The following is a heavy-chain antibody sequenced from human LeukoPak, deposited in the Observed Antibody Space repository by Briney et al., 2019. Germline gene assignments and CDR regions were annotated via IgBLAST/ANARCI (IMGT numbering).Heavy chain of an antibody. D-gene: IGHD3-22*01. J-gene: IGHJ5*02. CDR1: GGSISSGDYY. V-gene: IGHV4-30-4*08. Sequence: PSETLSLTCTVSGGSISSGDYYWSWIRQPPGKGLEWIGYIYYSGSTYYNPSLKSRVTISVDTSKNQFSLKLSSVTAADTAVYYCARVYSSGVGDWFDPWGQGTLVTVSS. CDR2: IYYSGST. CDR3: ARVYSSGVGDWFDP.